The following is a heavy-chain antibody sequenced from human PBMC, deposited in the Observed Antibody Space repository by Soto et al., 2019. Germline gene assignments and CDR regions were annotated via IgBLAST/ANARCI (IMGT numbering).Heavy chain of an antibody. Sequence: QLQLQESGPGLVKPSETLSLTCIVSGGSISSSSYYWGWIRQPPGKGLEWIGSIYYSGSTYYNPSLKSRVTISVDTSKNQFSLKLSSVTAADTAVYYCASTNYYRWFDYWGQGTLVTVSS. D-gene: IGHD3-10*01. CDR3: ASTNYYRWFDY. CDR1: GGSISSSSYY. J-gene: IGHJ4*02. CDR2: IYYSGST. V-gene: IGHV4-39*01.